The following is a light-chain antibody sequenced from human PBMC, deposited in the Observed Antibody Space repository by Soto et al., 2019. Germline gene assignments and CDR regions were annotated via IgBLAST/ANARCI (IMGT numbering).Light chain of an antibody. Sequence: EIVMTQSAATLSVSPGERATLSCRASQSVSSNLAWYQQKPGQAPRLLIYGASTRATGIPARFSGSGSGTKFTLTISSLQSEDFAVYYCQQYNNWPGTFGQGTKVDIK. CDR1: QSVSSN. CDR2: GAS. V-gene: IGKV3-15*01. CDR3: QQYNNWPGT. J-gene: IGKJ1*01.